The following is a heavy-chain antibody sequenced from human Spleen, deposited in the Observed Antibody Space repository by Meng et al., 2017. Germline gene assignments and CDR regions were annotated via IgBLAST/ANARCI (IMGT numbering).Heavy chain of an antibody. CDR3: ARDNGGGHFGNWFDP. Sequence: VAFGAGGKTPGPQVKISCKAFGYMFTSFAIHWVRQAPGQRLQWMGWIIPGNGYAEYSPKFQGRVTFTRDTSANTVFLELSSLTYDDTAVYYCARDNGGGHFGNWFDPWGQGTLVTVSS. CDR1: GYMFTSFA. J-gene: IGHJ5*02. V-gene: IGHV1-3*01. D-gene: IGHD2-8*01. CDR2: IIPGNGYA.